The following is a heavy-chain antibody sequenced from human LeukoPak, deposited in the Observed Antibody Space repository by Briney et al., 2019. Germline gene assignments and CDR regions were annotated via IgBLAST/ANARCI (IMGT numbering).Heavy chain of an antibody. CDR1: GYTLTELS. V-gene: IGHV1-24*01. J-gene: IGHJ6*03. D-gene: IGHD3-3*01. Sequence: ASVKVSCKVSGYTLTELSMHWVRQAPGKGLEWMGGFDPEDGETIYAQKFQGRVTMTEDTSKDTAYMELSSLRSEDTAVYYCATGRPTIFGVFGYMDVWGKGTTVTVSS. CDR3: ATGRPTIFGVFGYMDV. CDR2: FDPEDGET.